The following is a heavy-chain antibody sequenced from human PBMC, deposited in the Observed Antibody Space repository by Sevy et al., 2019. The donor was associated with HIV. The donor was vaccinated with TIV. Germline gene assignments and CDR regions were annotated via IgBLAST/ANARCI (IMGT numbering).Heavy chain of an antibody. CDR2: IKQDGSEK. CDR1: GFTFSSYW. Sequence: GGSLRLSCAASGFTFSSYWMSWVRQAPGKGLEWVANIKQDGSEKYYVDSVKGRFTISRDNAKNSLYLQMNSLRAEDMAVYYCARERDGYNYYLDYWGQGTLVTVSS. CDR3: ARERDGYNYYLDY. J-gene: IGHJ4*02. D-gene: IGHD5-12*01. V-gene: IGHV3-7*01.